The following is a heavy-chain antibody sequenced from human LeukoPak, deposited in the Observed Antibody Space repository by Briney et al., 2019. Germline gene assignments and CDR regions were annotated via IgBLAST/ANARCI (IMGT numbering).Heavy chain of an antibody. CDR1: GFTFSSYW. V-gene: IGHV3-7*01. J-gene: IGHJ4*02. CDR3: VRGPSFGDFVDYLDS. Sequence: GGSLRLSCAASGFTFSSYWMTWVRLAPGKGLEWVAHIKQGGNTKHYVGSVKGRFTTSRDDAQNTLYLQMNSLRDDDTAVYYCVRGPSFGDFVDYLDSWGEGTRVTVSS. D-gene: IGHD4-17*01. CDR2: IKQGGNTK.